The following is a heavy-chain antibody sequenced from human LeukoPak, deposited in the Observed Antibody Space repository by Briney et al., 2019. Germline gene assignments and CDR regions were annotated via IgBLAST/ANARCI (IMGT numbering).Heavy chain of an antibody. CDR1: GFTVSSNY. V-gene: IGHV3-66*01. J-gene: IGHJ4*02. Sequence: GGSLRLSCAASGFTVSSNYMSWVRQAPGKGLEWVSVIYSGGSTYYADSVKGRFSISRDNAKNSLYLQMNSLRAEDTAVYYCARDLLGWELHYFDYWGQGTLVTVSS. D-gene: IGHD1-26*01. CDR2: IYSGGST. CDR3: ARDLLGWELHYFDY.